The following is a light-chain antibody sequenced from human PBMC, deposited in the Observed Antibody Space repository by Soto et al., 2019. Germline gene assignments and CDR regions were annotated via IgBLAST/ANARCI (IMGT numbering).Light chain of an antibody. J-gene: IGKJ1*01. V-gene: IGKV3-15*01. Sequence: EIVMTQSPATLSVSPGERATLSCRASQSISSKLAWYQQKPGQTPRLLIYGASTRATGIPARFSGSGSGTEFTLTISSLQSADFAVYYCQHYASWLWTFGQGTKVAIK. CDR2: GAS. CDR3: QHYASWLWT. CDR1: QSISSK.